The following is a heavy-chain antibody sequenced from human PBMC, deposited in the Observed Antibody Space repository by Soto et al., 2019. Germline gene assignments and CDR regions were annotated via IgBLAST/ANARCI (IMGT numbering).Heavy chain of an antibody. Sequence: QVQLVQSGAEVKKPGASVKVSCTASGYTFTSYSMHWVRQAPGEGLEWMGTINPSVGSTVYAQKCQGRVTITRDPSTNTVYMALSSLRSEDTAVYYCARGGGEDIVVVTSAFDIWGQGTVVTVSS. V-gene: IGHV1-46*01. CDR1: GYTFTSYS. D-gene: IGHD2-21*02. CDR2: INPSVGST. CDR3: ARGGGEDIVVVTSAFDI. J-gene: IGHJ3*02.